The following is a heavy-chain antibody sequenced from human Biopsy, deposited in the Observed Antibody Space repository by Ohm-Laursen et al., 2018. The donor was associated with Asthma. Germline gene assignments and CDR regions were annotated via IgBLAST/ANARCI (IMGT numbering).Heavy chain of an antibody. Sequence: ASVKVSCKISGYSLTDLSMHWVRQAPGQGLEWMGGHDHEEGGTVNARRFQGRVTMAEDTSTDAAYMELSSLSSDDTAVYYCASDFPKDYVRYNFQFWGQGTLVTVSS. CDR1: GYSLTDLS. CDR3: ASDFPKDYVRYNFQF. D-gene: IGHD4-17*01. J-gene: IGHJ4*02. V-gene: IGHV1-24*01. CDR2: HDHEEGGT.